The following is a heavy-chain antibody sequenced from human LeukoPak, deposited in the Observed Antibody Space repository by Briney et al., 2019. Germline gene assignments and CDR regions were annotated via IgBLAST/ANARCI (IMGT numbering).Heavy chain of an antibody. Sequence: GASVKVSCKASGYIFTSYGITWVRQAPGQGLEWMGWISAYNGNINYAQKVQGRLTMTTDTSTNTADMELRSRRSDDTAVYYCAPWYGNEGWFDPWGQGTLVTVSS. CDR2: ISAYNGNI. J-gene: IGHJ5*02. CDR1: GYIFTSYG. V-gene: IGHV1-18*01. CDR3: APWYGNEGWFDP. D-gene: IGHD1-1*01.